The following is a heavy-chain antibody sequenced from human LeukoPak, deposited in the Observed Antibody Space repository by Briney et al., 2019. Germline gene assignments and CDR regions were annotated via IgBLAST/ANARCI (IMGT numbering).Heavy chain of an antibody. D-gene: IGHD3-9*01. J-gene: IGHJ3*02. CDR3: ARGAGSYYDILTGYSYDAFDI. Sequence: VASVKVSCKASGGTFSSYAINWVRQAPGQGLEWMGGIIPIFGTANYAQKFQGRVTITADESTSTAYMELSSLRSEDTAVYYCARGAGSYYDILTGYSYDAFDIWGQGTMVTVSS. V-gene: IGHV1-69*13. CDR1: GGTFSSYA. CDR2: IIPIFGTA.